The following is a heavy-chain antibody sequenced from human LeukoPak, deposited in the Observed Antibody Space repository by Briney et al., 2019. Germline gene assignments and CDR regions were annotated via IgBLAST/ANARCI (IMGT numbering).Heavy chain of an antibody. V-gene: IGHV3-21*01. CDR3: AREGYFDF. J-gene: IGHJ4*02. CDR1: GFTFSSYA. Sequence: GGSLRLSCAASGFTFSSYAMSWVRQAPGKGLEWVSSVSSSSTYIYYADSVKGRFTISRDNAKNSLYLQMNSLGAEDTAVYYCAREGYFDFWGQGTLVTVSS. CDR2: VSSSSTYI.